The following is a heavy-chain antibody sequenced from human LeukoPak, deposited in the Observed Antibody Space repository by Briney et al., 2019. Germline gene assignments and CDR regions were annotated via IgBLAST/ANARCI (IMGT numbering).Heavy chain of an antibody. V-gene: IGHV1-46*01. CDR2: INPSGGST. CDR3: AREAAAGRNWFDP. CDR1: GYTFTSSY. J-gene: IGHJ5*02. D-gene: IGHD6-13*01. Sequence: ASVKVSCKASGYTFTSSYMHWVRQAPGQGLEWMGIINPSGGSTSYAQKFQGRVTMTRDMSTSTVYMELSSLRSEDTAVYYCAREAAAGRNWFDPWGQGTLVTVSS.